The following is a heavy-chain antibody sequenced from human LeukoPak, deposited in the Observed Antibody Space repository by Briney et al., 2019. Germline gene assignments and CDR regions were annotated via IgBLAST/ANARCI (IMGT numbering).Heavy chain of an antibody. CDR1: GFTFSSYG. CDR2: IRYDGSNK. J-gene: IGHJ5*02. Sequence: PGGSLRLSCAASGFTFSSYGMHWVRQAPGKGLEWVAYIRYDGSNKYYADSVKGRFTISRDISKNTLYLQMNSLRAEDTAVYYCARDMSEGYSSGWYLWGQGTLVTVSS. D-gene: IGHD6-19*01. V-gene: IGHV3-30*02. CDR3: ARDMSEGYSSGWYL.